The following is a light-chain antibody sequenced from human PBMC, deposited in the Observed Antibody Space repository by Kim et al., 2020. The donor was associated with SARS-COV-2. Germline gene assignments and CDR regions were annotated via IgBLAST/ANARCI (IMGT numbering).Light chain of an antibody. J-gene: IGLJ3*02. CDR1: NIGSKN. CDR2: RDS. CDR3: QVWDSSTCL. Sequence: SYELTQPLSVSVALGQTARITCGGNNIGSKNVHWYQQKPGQAPVLVIYRDSPERFSGSNSGNTATLTISIAQAGDEADYYCQVWDSSTCLFGGGTQLTVL. V-gene: IGLV3-9*01.